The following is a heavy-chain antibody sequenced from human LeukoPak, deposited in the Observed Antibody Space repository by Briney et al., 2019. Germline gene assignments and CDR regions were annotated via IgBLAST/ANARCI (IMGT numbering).Heavy chain of an antibody. V-gene: IGHV4-38-2*02. Sequence: SETLSLTCTVSGYSISSGYYWGWIRQPPGKGLEWIGSIYYSGSTYYNPSLKSRVTISVDTSKNQFSLKLSSVTAADTAVYYCARAAYYDILTEEDWFDPWGQGTLVTVSS. CDR3: ARAAYYDILTEEDWFDP. CDR2: IYYSGST. D-gene: IGHD3-9*01. J-gene: IGHJ5*02. CDR1: GYSISSGYY.